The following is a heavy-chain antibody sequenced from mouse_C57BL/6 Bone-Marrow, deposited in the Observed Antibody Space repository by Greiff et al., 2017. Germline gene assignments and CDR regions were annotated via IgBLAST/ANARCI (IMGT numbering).Heavy chain of an antibody. CDR1: GYTFTDYY. CDR2: IGPGSGST. V-gene: IGHV1-77*01. J-gene: IGHJ4*01. Sequence: VQLQQSGAELVKPGASVKISCKASGYTFTDYYINWVKQRPGQGLEWIGKIGPGSGSTYYNEKFKGKATLTADKSSSTAYMQLSSLTSEDSAVYFCSIYSNYGFYAMDYWGQGTSVTVSS. D-gene: IGHD2-5*01. CDR3: SIYSNYGFYAMDY.